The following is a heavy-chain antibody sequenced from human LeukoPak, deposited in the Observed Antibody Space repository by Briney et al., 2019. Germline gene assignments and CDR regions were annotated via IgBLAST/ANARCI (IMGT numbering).Heavy chain of an antibody. J-gene: IGHJ3*02. Sequence: ASVKVSCKASGYTFTSYGISWVRQASGQGLEWMGWISAYNGNTNYAQKLQGRVTMTTDTSTSAAYMELRSLRSDDTAVYYCAREASYSSGPDAFDIWGQGTMVTVSS. D-gene: IGHD6-19*01. CDR1: GYTFTSYG. V-gene: IGHV1-18*01. CDR2: ISAYNGNT. CDR3: AREASYSSGPDAFDI.